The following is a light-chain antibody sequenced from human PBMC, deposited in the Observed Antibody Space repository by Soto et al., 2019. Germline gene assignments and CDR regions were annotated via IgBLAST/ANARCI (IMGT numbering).Light chain of an antibody. CDR2: DGS. J-gene: IGLJ2*01. CDR1: SSDVGSYKF. CDR3: CSYAGSSTLV. Sequence: QSALTQPASVSGSPGQSITISCTGTSSDVGSYKFVSWYQHHPGKAPKLMIYDGSKRPSGVSYRFSGSKSGNTASLTISGLQDEDEADYYCCSYAGSSTLVFGGGTQLTVL. V-gene: IGLV2-23*01.